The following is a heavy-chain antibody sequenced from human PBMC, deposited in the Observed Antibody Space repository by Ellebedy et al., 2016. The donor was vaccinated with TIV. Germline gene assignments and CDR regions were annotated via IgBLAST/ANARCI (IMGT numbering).Heavy chain of an antibody. CDR3: VRDQMGSSYPFDY. J-gene: IGHJ4*02. CDR1: GFSFSDYS. Sequence: GGSLRLXXAASGFSFSDYSMHWVRQAPGKGLVWVSRIHSDGRTTSYADSVKGRFTISRDSAKNMLYLQMNSLRAEDTAVFYCVRDQMGSSYPFDYWGQGTLVTVSP. V-gene: IGHV3-74*01. CDR2: IHSDGRTT. D-gene: IGHD5-24*01.